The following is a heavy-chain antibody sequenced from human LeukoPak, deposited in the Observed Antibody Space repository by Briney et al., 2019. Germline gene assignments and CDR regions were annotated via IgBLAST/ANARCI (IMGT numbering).Heavy chain of an antibody. J-gene: IGHJ4*02. CDR3: ARVGHSSSWVPDY. V-gene: IGHV4-59*11. Sequence: SETLSLTCTVSGGSISSHYWSRIRQPPGKGLEWIGYIYYSGSTNYNPSLKSRVTISVDTSKNQFSLKLSSVTAADTAVYYCARVGHSSSWVPDYWGQGTLVTVSS. CDR2: IYYSGST. D-gene: IGHD6-13*01. CDR1: GGSISSHY.